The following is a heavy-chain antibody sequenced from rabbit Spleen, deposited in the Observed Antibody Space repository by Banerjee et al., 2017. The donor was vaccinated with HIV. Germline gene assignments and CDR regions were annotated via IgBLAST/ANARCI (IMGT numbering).Heavy chain of an antibody. J-gene: IGHJ4*01. V-gene: IGHV1S40*01. CDR1: GFSLSNIYY. CDR3: ARDLVGVIGWNFYL. Sequence: QSLEESGGDLVKPGASLTLTCTASGFSLSNIYYMCWVRQAPGKGLEWIACIYIGDGNTYYASWAKGRFTISKTSSTTVTLQMTSLTAADTATYFCARDLVGVIGWNFYLWGQGTLVTVS. CDR2: IYIGDGNT. D-gene: IGHD1-1*01.